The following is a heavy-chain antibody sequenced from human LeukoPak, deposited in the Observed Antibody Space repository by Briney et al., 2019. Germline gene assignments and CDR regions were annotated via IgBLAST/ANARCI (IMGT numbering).Heavy chain of an antibody. D-gene: IGHD1-26*01. V-gene: IGHV4-34*01. CDR3: ARKGLGRGSPMSYYYYMDV. CDR2: INHSGST. J-gene: IGHJ6*03. CDR1: GGSFSGYY. Sequence: PSETLSLTCAVYGGSFSGYYWSWIRQPPGKGLEWIGEINHSGSTNYNPSLKSRVTISVDTSKNQFSLKLSSVTAADTAVYYCARKGLGRGSPMSYYYYMDVWGKGTTVTISS.